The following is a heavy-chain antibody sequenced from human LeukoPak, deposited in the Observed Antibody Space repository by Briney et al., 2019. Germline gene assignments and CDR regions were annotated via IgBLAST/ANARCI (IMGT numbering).Heavy chain of an antibody. D-gene: IGHD6-13*01. J-gene: IGHJ5*02. CDR3: ARGRTPGNSSSWYNWFDP. Sequence: SETLSLTCAVDGWSFSGYYWSWIRQPPGKGLEWSGEINHSGSTNYNPSLKSRVTISVDTSKNQLSLKLSSVTAADTAVYYCARGRTPGNSSSWYNWFDPWGQGTLVTVSS. CDR1: GWSFSGYY. CDR2: INHSGST. V-gene: IGHV4-34*01.